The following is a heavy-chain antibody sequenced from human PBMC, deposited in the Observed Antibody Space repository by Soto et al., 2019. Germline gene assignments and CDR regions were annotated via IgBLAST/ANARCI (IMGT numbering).Heavy chain of an antibody. V-gene: IGHV1-8*01. J-gene: IGHJ6*02. Sequence: QVQLVQSGAEVKKPGASVQVSCKTSGYTFTSYDINWVRQAPGQGLEWVGWMNKNSDDTRSAQKFRGRLTLTRDKSMRAVYMKLSNLRPDDSAVYYCAREWSAAGHFYGMDVWGQGTTVAVSS. CDR1: GYTFTSYD. CDR3: AREWSAAGHFYGMDV. CDR2: MNKNSDDT. D-gene: IGHD6-13*01.